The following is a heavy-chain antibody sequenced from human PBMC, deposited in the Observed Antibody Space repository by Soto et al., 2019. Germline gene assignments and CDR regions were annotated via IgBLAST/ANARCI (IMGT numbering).Heavy chain of an antibody. D-gene: IGHD3-10*01. CDR3: ARGKMVRGVSYYYYGMDV. J-gene: IGHJ6*02. CDR1: GYTFTSYG. Sequence: PGASVKVSCKASGYTFTSYGISWVRQAPGQGLEWMGWISAYNGNTNYAQKLQGRVTMTTDTSTSTAYMELRSLRSDDTAVYYCARGKMVRGVSYYYYGMDVWGQGTTVTVSS. CDR2: ISAYNGNT. V-gene: IGHV1-18*04.